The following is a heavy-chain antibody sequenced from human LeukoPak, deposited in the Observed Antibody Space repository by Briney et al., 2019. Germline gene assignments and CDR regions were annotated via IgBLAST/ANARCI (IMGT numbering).Heavy chain of an antibody. J-gene: IGHJ4*02. CDR1: GGTFSSYA. V-gene: IGHV1-69*06. D-gene: IGHD3-3*01. CDR2: IIPVFGTA. CDR3: AKGHLFANYDFGSGYPYYFDY. Sequence: SVKVSLKASGGTFSSYAISWVRQAPAQGLEWMGGIIPVFGTANYAHKFQDRGMINAHKYTSTAYMELSSMRSEDTAVYYCAKGHLFANYDFGSGYPYYFDYWGRGALVAVSS.